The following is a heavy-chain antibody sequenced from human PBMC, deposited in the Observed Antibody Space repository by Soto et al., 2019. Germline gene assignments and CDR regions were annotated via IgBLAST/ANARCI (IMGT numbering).Heavy chain of an antibody. CDR3: ARDIAVAGTYYYYYYGMDV. CDR2: ISAYNGNT. D-gene: IGHD6-19*01. Sequence: GASVKVSCKTSGYTFTSYGISWVRQAPGQGLEWMGWISAYNGNTNYAQKFQDRVTMTTDTSTSTAYMELRSLRSDDTAVYYCARDIAVAGTYYYYYYGMDVWGQGTTVTVSS. V-gene: IGHV1-18*01. CDR1: GYTFTSYG. J-gene: IGHJ6*02.